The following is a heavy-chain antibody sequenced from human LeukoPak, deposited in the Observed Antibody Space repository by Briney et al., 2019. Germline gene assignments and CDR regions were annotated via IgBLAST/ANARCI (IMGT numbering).Heavy chain of an antibody. V-gene: IGHV3-30*02. D-gene: IGHD2-21*01. Sequence: PGGSLRLSCATSKFTVRSYGMHWVRQAPGTGLEWVVVIRYDGSTKYYGDSVKGRFTISRDNSKNTLYLQMKDLRTEDTAVYYCAKEGLAGCGGDCFFGLDYWGQGTLVTVSS. CDR3: AKEGLAGCGGDCFFGLDY. CDR1: KFTVRSYG. J-gene: IGHJ4*02. CDR2: IRYDGSTK.